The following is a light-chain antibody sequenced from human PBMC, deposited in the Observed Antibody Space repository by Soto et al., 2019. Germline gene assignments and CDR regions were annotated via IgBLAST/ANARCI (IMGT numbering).Light chain of an antibody. Sequence: QSVLTQPASVSGSPGQSITISCTGTSSDVGRYNLVSWYQHHPGKAPKLMIYEVSDRPSGISSRFSGSKSGNTASLTISGLQTEDEDDYYCSSYTSSSTLFGTGTKVTVL. J-gene: IGLJ1*01. CDR1: SSDVGRYNL. CDR2: EVS. CDR3: SSYTSSSTL. V-gene: IGLV2-14*02.